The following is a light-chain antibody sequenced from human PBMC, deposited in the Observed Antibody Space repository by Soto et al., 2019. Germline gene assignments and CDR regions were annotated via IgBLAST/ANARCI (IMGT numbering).Light chain of an antibody. CDR1: QSVSNNY. V-gene: IGKV3-20*01. CDR2: GAS. Sequence: EIVWTQSPGTLSLSPGERATLSCRASQSVSNNYLAWYQQKHGQAPGLLIYGASNRATGIPDRFSGSGSGTDFTLTISRLEHEDLAVYYCQQYSSSRTFGQGTKVEIK. J-gene: IGKJ1*01. CDR3: QQYSSSRT.